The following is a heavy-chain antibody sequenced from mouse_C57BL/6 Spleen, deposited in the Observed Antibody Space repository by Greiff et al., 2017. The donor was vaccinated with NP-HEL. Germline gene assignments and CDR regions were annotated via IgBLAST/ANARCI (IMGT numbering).Heavy chain of an antibody. CDR3: ASNCDEDWYFDV. CDR1: GYTFTDYY. J-gene: IGHJ1*03. CDR2: IYPGSGNT. Sequence: VQLQESGAELVRPGASVKLSCKASGYTFTDYYINWVKQRPGQGLEWIAMIYPGSGNTYYTEKFKGKATLTAEKTSSTAFMQLSSLTYEDSAVYSGASNCDEDWYFDVWGTGTTVTVSS. V-gene: IGHV1-76*01. D-gene: IGHD4-1*01.